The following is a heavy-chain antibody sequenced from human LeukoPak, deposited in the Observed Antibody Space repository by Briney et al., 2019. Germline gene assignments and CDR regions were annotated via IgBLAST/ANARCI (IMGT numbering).Heavy chain of an antibody. Sequence: GGSLRLSCAASGFTFSSCAMSWVRQAPGKGLEWVSGISGSGSSTYYADSVKGRFTISRDNSKNTLYLQMNSLRAEDTAVYYCARDQFGDYFRGADYWGQGTLVTVSS. D-gene: IGHD3-22*01. CDR2: ISGSGSST. J-gene: IGHJ4*02. CDR3: ARDQFGDYFRGADY. V-gene: IGHV3-23*01. CDR1: GFTFSSCA.